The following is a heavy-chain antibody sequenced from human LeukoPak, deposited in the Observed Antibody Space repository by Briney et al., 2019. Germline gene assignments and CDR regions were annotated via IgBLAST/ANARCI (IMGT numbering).Heavy chain of an antibody. CDR1: GFTFSSYG. Sequence: GGSLRLSCAASGFTFSSYGMHWVRQAPGKGLEWVAFIRYDGSNKYYADSVKGRFTISRDNSKNTLYLQMNSLRAEDTAVYYCAKDLAYCSSTSCYYMDVWGKGTTVTVSS. D-gene: IGHD2-2*01. CDR2: IRYDGSNK. J-gene: IGHJ6*03. V-gene: IGHV3-30*02. CDR3: AKDLAYCSSTSCYYMDV.